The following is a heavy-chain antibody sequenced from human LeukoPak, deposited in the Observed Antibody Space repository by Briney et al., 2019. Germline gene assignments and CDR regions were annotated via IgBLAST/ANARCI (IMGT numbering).Heavy chain of an antibody. CDR3: ASIQIAAAGPPYWYYYYGMDV. V-gene: IGHV4-34*01. Sequence: SETLSLTCAVYGGSFSGYYWSWIRQPPGKGLEWIGEINHSGSTNYNPSLKSRVTISVDTSKNQFSLKLSSVTAADTAVYYYASIQIAAAGPPYWYYYYGMDVWGQGTTVTVSS. CDR1: GGSFSGYY. CDR2: INHSGST. J-gene: IGHJ6*02. D-gene: IGHD6-13*01.